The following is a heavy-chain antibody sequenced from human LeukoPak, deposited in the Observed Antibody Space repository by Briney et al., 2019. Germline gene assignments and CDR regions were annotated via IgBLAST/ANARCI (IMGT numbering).Heavy chain of an antibody. CDR1: GGSISSFY. D-gene: IGHD6-13*01. V-gene: IGHV4-59*01. J-gene: IGHJ4*02. CDR3: ARHLAAATSAFDY. Sequence: SETLSLTCAVSGGSISSFYWSWIRQPPGKGLEWIAYLYSTGGRTNYNPSLKSHVTISVDPSRNHFSLKMNSVTTADTAVYYCARHLAAATSAFDYWGRGALVTVSS. CDR2: LYSTGGRT.